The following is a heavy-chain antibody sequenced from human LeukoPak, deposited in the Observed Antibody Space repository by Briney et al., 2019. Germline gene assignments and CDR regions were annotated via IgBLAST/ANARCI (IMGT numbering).Heavy chain of an antibody. J-gene: IGHJ4*02. D-gene: IGHD1-26*01. V-gene: IGHV3-66*02. CDR2: IYSGGTT. CDR3: ARDGVGGSLYYLDY. CDR1: GFTFSNTW. Sequence: GGSLRLSCAASGFTFSNTWMSWVRQAPGQGLEWVSIIYSGGTTYYADSVKGRFTISRDNSKNTLYLQMNSLRAEDTAVYYCARDGVGGSLYYLDYWGQGTLVTVSS.